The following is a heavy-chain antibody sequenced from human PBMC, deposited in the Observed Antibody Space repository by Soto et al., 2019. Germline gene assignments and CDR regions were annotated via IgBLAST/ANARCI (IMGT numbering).Heavy chain of an antibody. Sequence: QVQLVQSGAEVKKPGSSVKVSCKASGGTFSSYAISWVRQAPGQGLEWMGGIIPIFGTANYAQKFQGRVTITADESTGTAYMELSRLRSEDTAVYYCAREPNNITIFGVNGMDVWGQGTTVTVSS. V-gene: IGHV1-69*01. D-gene: IGHD3-3*01. CDR1: GGTFSSYA. CDR3: AREPNNITIFGVNGMDV. CDR2: IIPIFGTA. J-gene: IGHJ6*01.